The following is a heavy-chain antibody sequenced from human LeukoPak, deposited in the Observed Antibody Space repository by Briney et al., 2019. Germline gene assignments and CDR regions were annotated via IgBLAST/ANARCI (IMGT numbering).Heavy chain of an antibody. CDR1: GGSISNYY. Sequence: SETLSLTCTVSGGSISNYYWSWIRQPPGKGLEWIGYIYYSGSTNYNPSLNSRVTISVDTSKNQFSLKLSSVTAAGTAVYYCARGPHFDSWGQGTLVTVSS. CDR3: ARGPHFDS. V-gene: IGHV4-59*01. J-gene: IGHJ4*02. CDR2: IYYSGST.